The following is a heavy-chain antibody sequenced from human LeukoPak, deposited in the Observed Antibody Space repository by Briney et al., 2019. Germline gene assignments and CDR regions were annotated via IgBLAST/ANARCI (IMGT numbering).Heavy chain of an antibody. Sequence: SETLSLTCSVSGDSITYFYWSWIRQAAGKGLEWIGRISSSGSTDYNASLKSRVTMSVDTSKNQLSLKVISVTAADTAVYYCARGGLWFGVNWFDPWGQGTLVTVSS. D-gene: IGHD3-10*01. CDR1: GDSITYFY. J-gene: IGHJ5*02. V-gene: IGHV4-4*07. CDR3: ARGGLWFGVNWFDP. CDR2: ISSSGST.